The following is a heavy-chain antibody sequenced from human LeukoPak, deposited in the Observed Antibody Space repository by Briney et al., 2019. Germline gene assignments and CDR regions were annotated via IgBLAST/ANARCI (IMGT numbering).Heavy chain of an antibody. CDR2: ISSSSSYT. Sequence: GGSLRLSCAASGFTFSDYYMSWIRQAPGKGLEWVSYISSSSSYTNYADSVKGRFTISRDISKNTLYLQMDSLRAEDTAIYYCARDWKTNSFDYWGQGTLVTVSS. J-gene: IGHJ4*02. V-gene: IGHV3-11*06. CDR1: GFTFSDYY. CDR3: ARDWKTNSFDY. D-gene: IGHD1-1*01.